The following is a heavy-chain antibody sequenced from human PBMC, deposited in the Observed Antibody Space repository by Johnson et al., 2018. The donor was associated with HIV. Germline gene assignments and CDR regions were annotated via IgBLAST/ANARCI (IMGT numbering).Heavy chain of an antibody. CDR1: GFSVSSNY. J-gene: IGHJ3*02. V-gene: IGHV3-66*02. CDR3: ARGLTMIVVVDAFDI. Sequence: VHLVESGGGLVQPGGSLRLSCVASGFSVSSNYMSWVRQAPGKGLEWVSVIYSGGSTYYADSVKGRFTISRDNSKNTLYLQMNSLRDEDTSVYYCARGLTMIVVVDAFDIWGQGTMVTVSS. CDR2: IYSGGST. D-gene: IGHD3-22*01.